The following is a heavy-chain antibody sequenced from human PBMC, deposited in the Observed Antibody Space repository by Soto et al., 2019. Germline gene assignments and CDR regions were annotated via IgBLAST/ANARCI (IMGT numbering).Heavy chain of an antibody. CDR3: ASYDISTGYLDY. D-gene: IGHD3-9*01. J-gene: IGHJ4*02. CDR2: IYYSGST. CDR1: GGSFSSVSYY. Sequence: LETLSLTGTVSGGSFSSVSYYWSWSRQPPGKGLEWIGYIYYSGSTNYNPSLKSRVTISVVTSKNQFCLKLSSVTAADTAVYYYASYDISTGYLDYWGQGTLVTVSS. V-gene: IGHV4-61*01.